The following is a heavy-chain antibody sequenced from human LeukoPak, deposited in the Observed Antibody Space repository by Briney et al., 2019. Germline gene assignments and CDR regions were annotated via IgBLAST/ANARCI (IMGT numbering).Heavy chain of an antibody. J-gene: IGHJ6*03. Sequence: GGSLRLSCVASGFSFTKSWMHWVRQAPGKGPVWVSHISKDGSTTNYADSVKGRFTISRDNSKNTLYLQMNSLRAEDTAVYYCAKNNWNGYMDVWGKGTTVTVSS. D-gene: IGHD1-20*01. V-gene: IGHV3-74*01. CDR2: ISKDGSTT. CDR1: GFSFTKSW. CDR3: AKNNWNGYMDV.